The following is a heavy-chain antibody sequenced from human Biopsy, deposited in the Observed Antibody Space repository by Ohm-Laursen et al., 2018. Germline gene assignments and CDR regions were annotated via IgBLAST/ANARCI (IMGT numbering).Heavy chain of an antibody. Sequence: GTLSLTCTVSGGPFGINSHYWIWIRQPPGKGLEWIASIYYGGTTHYNASLQGRVTISVDQPKNQFSLRLTSVTAADTAVYYCSKRDLSGASPVWGQGTTVTVSS. J-gene: IGHJ6*02. V-gene: IGHV4-39*01. D-gene: IGHD1-26*01. CDR2: IYYGGTT. CDR1: GGPFGINSHY. CDR3: SKRDLSGASPV.